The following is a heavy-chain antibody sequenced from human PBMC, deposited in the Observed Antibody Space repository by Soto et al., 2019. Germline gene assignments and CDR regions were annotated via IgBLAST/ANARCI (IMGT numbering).Heavy chain of an antibody. V-gene: IGHV3-23*01. J-gene: IGHJ5*02. CDR2: ISGNGGST. CDR3: AKDLYNSGYYRWFDP. Sequence: PGGSLRLSCAASGFTFSIYAMSWVRQAPGKGLEWVSTISGNGGSTYYADSVKGRFTISRDNSKNTLSLQMNSLTAEDTAVYYCAKDLYNSGYYRWFDPWGQGTLVTVSS. D-gene: IGHD3-22*01. CDR1: GFTFSIYA.